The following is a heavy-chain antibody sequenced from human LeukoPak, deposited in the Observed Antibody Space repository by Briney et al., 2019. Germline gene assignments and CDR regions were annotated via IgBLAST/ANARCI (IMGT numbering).Heavy chain of an antibody. J-gene: IGHJ6*03. CDR3: ARGDYGSGSSEYYYYYMDV. CDR2: ISSSGSTI. D-gene: IGHD3-10*01. CDR1: GFTFRSYE. Sequence: GGSLRLSCAASGFTFRSYEMNWVRQAPGKGLEWVSYISSSGSTICYADSVKGRFTISRDNAKNSLYLQMNSLRAEDTAVYYCARGDYGSGSSEYYYYYMDVWGKGTTVTISS. V-gene: IGHV3-48*03.